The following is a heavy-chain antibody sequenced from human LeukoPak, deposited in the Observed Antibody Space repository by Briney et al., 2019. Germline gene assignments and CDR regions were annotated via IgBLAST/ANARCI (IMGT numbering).Heavy chain of an antibody. D-gene: IGHD4-17*01. CDR3: AREKDYGASRGLDP. V-gene: IGHV4-4*07. CDR1: GGSISNYY. J-gene: IGHJ5*02. CDR2: INTSGNT. Sequence: SETLSLTCTVSGGSISNYYWSWIRQPAGKGLEWIGRINTSGNTNYNPSLKSRVTMSVDTTKTQVSLKLSSVTAADTAVYYCAREKDYGASRGLDPWGQGTLVTVSS.